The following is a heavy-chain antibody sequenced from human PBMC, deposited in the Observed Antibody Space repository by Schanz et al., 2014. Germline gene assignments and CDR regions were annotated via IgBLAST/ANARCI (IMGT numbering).Heavy chain of an antibody. V-gene: IGHV1-2*06. Sequence: QVQLVQSGADVKKPGASVKVSCKASGYTFTGYSMHWVRQAPGQGLEWMGRINPNSGGTNYAQKFQGRVTMTRDTSISTVYMELSSLTSDDTAVYYCARELCSSTTCYVRYDPWGQGTLVTVSS. CDR2: INPNSGGT. CDR1: GYTFTGYS. D-gene: IGHD2-2*01. CDR3: ARELCSSTTCYVRYDP. J-gene: IGHJ5*02.